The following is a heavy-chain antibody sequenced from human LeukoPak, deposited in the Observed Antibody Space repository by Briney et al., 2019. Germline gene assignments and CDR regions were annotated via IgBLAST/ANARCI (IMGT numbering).Heavy chain of an antibody. CDR3: AKDSTPQYYYDSSGYRTLFFDY. CDR1: GFTFSSYA. D-gene: IGHD3-22*01. J-gene: IGHJ4*02. CDR2: ISGSGGST. V-gene: IGHV3-23*01. Sequence: GGSLRLSCAASGFTFSSYAMSWVRQAPGKGLEWVSAISGSGGSTYYADSVKGRFTISRDNSKNTLYLQMNSLRAEDTAVYYCAKDSTPQYYYDSSGYRTLFFDYWGQGTLVTASS.